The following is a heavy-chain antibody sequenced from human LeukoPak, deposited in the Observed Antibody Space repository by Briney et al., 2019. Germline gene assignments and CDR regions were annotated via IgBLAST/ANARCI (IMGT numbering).Heavy chain of an antibody. CDR2: IKQDGSEK. CDR3: ARDRSRYSSSSVSPPHMDV. J-gene: IGHJ6*03. CDR1: GFTFSSYW. V-gene: IGHV3-7*01. Sequence: PGGSLRLSCAASGFTFSSYWMSWVRQAPGKGLEWVANIKQDGSEKYYVDSVKGRFTISRDNAKNSLYLQMNSLRAEDTAVYYCARDRSRYSSSSVSPPHMDVWGKGTTVTVSS. D-gene: IGHD6-13*01.